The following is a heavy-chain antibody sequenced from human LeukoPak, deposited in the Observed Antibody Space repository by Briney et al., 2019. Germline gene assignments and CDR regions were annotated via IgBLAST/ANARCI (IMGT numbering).Heavy chain of an antibody. Sequence: ASVKVSCKASGYTFTSYDIHWVRQATAQGLEWMGWMNPNSGNTGYAQKFQDRVTMTRNNSINTAYMEPSSLRSADPAVYYCAVEILGNSSPLNGGRGPVATV. V-gene: IGHV1-8*01. CDR3: AVEILGNSSPLN. CDR1: GYTFTSYD. CDR2: MNPNSGNT. J-gene: IGHJ4*02. D-gene: IGHD5-18*01.